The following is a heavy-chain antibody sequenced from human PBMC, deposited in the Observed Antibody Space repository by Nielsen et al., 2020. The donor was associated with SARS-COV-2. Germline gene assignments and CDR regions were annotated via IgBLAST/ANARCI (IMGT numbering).Heavy chain of an antibody. CDR2: IWPDDSDT. V-gene: IGHV5-51*01. CDR3: AKLKSVSGRGWFYFDS. J-gene: IGHJ4*02. CDR1: GYSFTTYW. Sequence: GESLKISCQGSGYSFTTYWIAWVRQMPGKGLEWMGSIWPDDSDTTYSPSFQGQVTISADKSVSTAHLQWSSLKASDTAIYYCAKLKSVSGRGWFYFDSWGQGTQVTVSS. D-gene: IGHD6-19*01.